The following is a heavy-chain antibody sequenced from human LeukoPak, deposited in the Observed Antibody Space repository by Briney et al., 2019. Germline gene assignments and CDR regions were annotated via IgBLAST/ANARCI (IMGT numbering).Heavy chain of an antibody. J-gene: IGHJ3*02. V-gene: IGHV4-59*11. CDR2: IYYSGST. CDR1: GGSISSHY. CDR3: ARPYSSSSPDAFDI. D-gene: IGHD6-6*01. Sequence: SETLSLTCTVSGGSISSHYWSWIRQPPGKGPEWIGYIYYSGSTNYNPSLKSRVTISVDTSKNQFSLKLSSVTAADTAVYYCARPYSSSSPDAFDIWGQGTMVTVSS.